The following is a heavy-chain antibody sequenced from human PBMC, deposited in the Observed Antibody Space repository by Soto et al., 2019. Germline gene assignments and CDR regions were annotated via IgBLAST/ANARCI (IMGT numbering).Heavy chain of an antibody. V-gene: IGHV4-39*01. CDR1: GGSISSSSYY. J-gene: IGHJ5*02. D-gene: IGHD3-22*01. Sequence: PSETLSLTCTVSGGSISSSSYYWGWIRQPPGEGLEWIGSIYYSGSTYYNPSLKSRVTISVDTSKNQFSLKLSSVTAADTAVYYCARMGAGGSGTEDYYDSSGYYSGWFDPWGQGTLVTVS. CDR3: ARMGAGGSGTEDYYDSSGYYSGWFDP. CDR2: IYYSGST.